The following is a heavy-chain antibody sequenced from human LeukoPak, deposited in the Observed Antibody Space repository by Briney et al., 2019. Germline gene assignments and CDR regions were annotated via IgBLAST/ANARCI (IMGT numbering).Heavy chain of an antibody. Sequence: PGGSLRLSCAASGFTFSSYSMNWVRQAPGKGLEWVSYISGSSSTIYYADSVKGRFTISRDNAKNSLYLQMNSLRAEDTAVYYCARDRLTGEVDYWGQGTLVTVSS. V-gene: IGHV3-48*04. J-gene: IGHJ4*02. D-gene: IGHD7-27*01. CDR1: GFTFSSYS. CDR2: ISGSSSTI. CDR3: ARDRLTGEVDY.